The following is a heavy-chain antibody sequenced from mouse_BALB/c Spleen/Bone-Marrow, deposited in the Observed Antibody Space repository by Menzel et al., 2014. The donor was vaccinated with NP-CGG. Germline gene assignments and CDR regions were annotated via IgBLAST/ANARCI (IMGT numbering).Heavy chain of an antibody. CDR1: GFNFNTYA. Sequence: EVQGVESGGGLVQPKGSLKLSCAASGFNFNTYAMNWVRQAPGKGLEWVASIRSKSNNYATYYADSVKDRFTISRDDSQSMLYLQMNNVKSEDTAMYYCGRLDDYWGQGTLVTVSA. D-gene: IGHD2-3*01. CDR3: GRLDDY. V-gene: IGHV10-1*02. CDR2: IRSKSNNYAT. J-gene: IGHJ3*01.